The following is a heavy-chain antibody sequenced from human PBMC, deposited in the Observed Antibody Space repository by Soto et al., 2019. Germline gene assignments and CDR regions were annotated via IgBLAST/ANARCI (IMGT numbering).Heavy chain of an antibody. J-gene: IGHJ4*02. CDR1: GGSFSGYY. CDR2: INHSGST. CDR3: ARDNQQLVPYYFDY. V-gene: IGHV4-34*01. D-gene: IGHD6-13*01. Sequence: AVYGGSFSGYYRSWIRQPPGKGLEWIGEINHSGSTNYNPSLKSRVTISVDTSKNQFSLKLSSVTAADTAVYYCARDNQQLVPYYFDYWGQGTLVTVSS.